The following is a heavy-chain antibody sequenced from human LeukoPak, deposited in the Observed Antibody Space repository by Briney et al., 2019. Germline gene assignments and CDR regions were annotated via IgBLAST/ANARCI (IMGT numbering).Heavy chain of an antibody. CDR2: INIDGSHT. J-gene: IGHJ4*02. CDR1: GFTFSSYW. D-gene: IGHD5-18*01. Sequence: GGSLRLSCVASGFTFSSYWMHWVRQTPGKGLVWVSRINIDGSHTDYADSVKGRFTVSRDNAKNTLYLQMNSLRAEDTAVYYCARARYNSGYTFDYWGQGTLVTVSS. V-gene: IGHV3-74*01. CDR3: ARARYNSGYTFDY.